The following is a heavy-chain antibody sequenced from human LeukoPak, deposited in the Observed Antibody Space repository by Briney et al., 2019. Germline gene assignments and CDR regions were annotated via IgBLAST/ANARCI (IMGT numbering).Heavy chain of an antibody. CDR2: ISWNSGYI. CDR1: GFTFDDYA. CDR3: AKGSYGSGAYVDY. J-gene: IGHJ4*02. D-gene: IGHD3-10*01. V-gene: IGHV3-9*01. Sequence: GRSLRLSCAASGFTFDDYAMHWVRQGPGKGLEWVSGISWNSGYIGYADSVKGRFTISRDNAKNSLYLQMKSLRVEDTAFYYCAKGSYGSGAYVDYWGQGTLVTVSS.